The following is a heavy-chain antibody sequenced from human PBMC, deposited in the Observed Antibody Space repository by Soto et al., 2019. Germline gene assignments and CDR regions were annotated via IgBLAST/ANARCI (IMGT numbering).Heavy chain of an antibody. CDR3: ATDLPSYGSGRAFEY. D-gene: IGHD3-10*01. V-gene: IGHV1-24*01. CDR2: FDPEDGET. J-gene: IGHJ4*02. Sequence: ASVKVSCKVSGYTLTELSMHWVRQAPGEGLEWMGGFDPEDGETIYAQKFQGRVTMTEDTSTDTAYMELSSLRSEDTAVYYCATDLPSYGSGRAFEYWGQGTLVTVS. CDR1: GYTLTELS.